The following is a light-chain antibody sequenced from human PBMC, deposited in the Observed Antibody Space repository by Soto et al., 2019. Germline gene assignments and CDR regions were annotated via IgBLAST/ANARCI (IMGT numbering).Light chain of an antibody. J-gene: IGKJ4*01. V-gene: IGKV3-20*01. CDR2: GAS. Sequence: EIVLTQSPGTLSLSPGERATLSCRASQSVSSSYLAWYQQKPGQAPRLLIYGASSRATGIPDRFSGSGSGTDFTLTISRLEPEDFAVYYCQQYGISLLTFGGGTKVEIK. CDR3: QQYGISLLT. CDR1: QSVSSSY.